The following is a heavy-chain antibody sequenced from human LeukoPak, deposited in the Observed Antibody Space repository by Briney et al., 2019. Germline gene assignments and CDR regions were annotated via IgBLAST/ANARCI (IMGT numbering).Heavy chain of an antibody. CDR2: ISGSGGST. CDR1: GFTFSSYA. V-gene: IGHV3-23*01. CDR3: ANTLHLAVTGNDY. Sequence: HPGGSLSLSCAASGFTFSSYAMSWVRQAPGKGLEWVSGISGSGGSTYYADSVKGRFTISRDNSKNTMSMQVKSLRAEDTAVYYCANTLHLAVTGNDYWSQGTLVTVST. D-gene: IGHD6-19*01. J-gene: IGHJ4*02.